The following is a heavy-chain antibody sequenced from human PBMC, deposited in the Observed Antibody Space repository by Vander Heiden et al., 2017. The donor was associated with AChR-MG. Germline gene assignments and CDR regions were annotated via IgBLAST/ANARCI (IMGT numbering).Heavy chain of an antibody. CDR1: GYPFTSYY. CDR3: ARVLGPSYYGSGSFDY. Sequence: QVQLVQSGAEVKKPGASVKVSCKASGYPFTSYYRHWVRQAPGQGLEWMGIINPSGGSTSYAQKFQGRVTMTRDTSTSTVYMELSSLRSEDTAVYYCARVLGPSYYGSGSFDYWGQGTLVTVSS. CDR2: INPSGGST. V-gene: IGHV1-46*01. D-gene: IGHD3-10*01. J-gene: IGHJ4*02.